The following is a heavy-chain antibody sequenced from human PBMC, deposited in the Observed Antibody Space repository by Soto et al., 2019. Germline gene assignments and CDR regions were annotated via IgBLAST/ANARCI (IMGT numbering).Heavy chain of an antibody. CDR1: GYTFSSYD. Sequence: QVQLVQSGAEVKKPGASVKVSCKASGYTFSSYDINWVRQATGQGLEWMGWMIPNSGKIGYAQKFQGRLTMTRNTSIGTAYMELSSLRSEDTAVYYCARAYGDYSGDYWGQGTLVTVSS. CDR3: ARAYGDYSGDY. J-gene: IGHJ4*02. D-gene: IGHD4-17*01. CDR2: MIPNSGKI. V-gene: IGHV1-8*01.